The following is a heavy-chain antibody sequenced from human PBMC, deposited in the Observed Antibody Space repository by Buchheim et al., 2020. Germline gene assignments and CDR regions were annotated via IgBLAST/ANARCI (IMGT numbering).Heavy chain of an antibody. V-gene: IGHV3-48*03. D-gene: IGHD3-10*01. J-gene: IGHJ4*02. CDR2: ISSSGSTI. Sequence: EVQLVESGGGLVQPGGSLRLSCAASGFTFSSYEMNWVRQAPGKGLEWVSYISSSGSTIYYADSVKGRFTISRDNAKNSLYLQMNSLRAEDTAVYYCATDLLLGRPDYLDHWGQGTL. CDR1: GFTFSSYE. CDR3: ATDLLLGRPDYLDH.